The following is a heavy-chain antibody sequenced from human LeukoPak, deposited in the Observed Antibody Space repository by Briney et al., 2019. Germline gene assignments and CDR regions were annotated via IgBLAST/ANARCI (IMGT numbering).Heavy chain of an antibody. CDR3: ARAPQLQRADAFDI. CDR2: IYTSGST. V-gene: IGHV4-4*07. D-gene: IGHD2-2*01. CDR1: GGSISSYY. Sequence: SETLSLTCTVSGGSISSYYWSWIRQPAGKGLEWIGRIYTSGSTNYNPSLKSRVTMSVDTSKNQFSLKLSSVTAADTAVYYCARAPQLQRADAFDIWGQGTMVTVSS. J-gene: IGHJ3*02.